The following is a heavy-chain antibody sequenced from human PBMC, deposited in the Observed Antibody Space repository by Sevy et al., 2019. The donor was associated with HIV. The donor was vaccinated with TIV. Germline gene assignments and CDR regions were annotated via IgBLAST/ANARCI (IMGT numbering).Heavy chain of an antibody. V-gene: IGHV1-18*04. CDR2: ISAYNGNT. CDR3: ARVNTGIVGATGDYYYYYYMDV. D-gene: IGHD1-26*01. Sequence: ASVKVSCKASGYTFTSYGISWVRQAPGQGLEWMGWISAYNGNTNYAQKLQGRVTMTTDTSTSTAYMELRSLRSDDTAVYYCARVNTGIVGATGDYYYYYYMDVWGKGTTVIVSS. CDR1: GYTFTSYG. J-gene: IGHJ6*03.